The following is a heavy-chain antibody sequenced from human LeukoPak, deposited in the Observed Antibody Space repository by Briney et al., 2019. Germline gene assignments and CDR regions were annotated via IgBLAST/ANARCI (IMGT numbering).Heavy chain of an antibody. CDR3: ARPSDTADDY. CDR1: GGSISSSNW. CDR2: IYYSGST. J-gene: IGHJ4*02. V-gene: IGHV4-4*02. D-gene: IGHD5-18*01. Sequence: SGTLSLTCAVSGGSISSSNWWSWVRQPPGKGLEWIGSIYYSGSTYYNPSLKSRVTISVDTSKNQFSLKLSSVTAADTAVYYCARPSDTADDYWGQGTLVTVSS.